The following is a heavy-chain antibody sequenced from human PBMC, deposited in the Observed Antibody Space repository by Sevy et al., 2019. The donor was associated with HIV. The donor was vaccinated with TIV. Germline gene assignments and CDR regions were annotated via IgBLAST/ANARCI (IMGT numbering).Heavy chain of an antibody. CDR3: ALERLSSDVAEYFHN. CDR1: GFTFSRYS. Sequence: GGSLRLSCAASGFTFSRYSMHWVRQAPGKGLEWVATISFDASNKHYADSVKGRFTISRDNFQNSLFLQMNSLRPEETAVYYCALERLSSDVAEYFHNWGQGTLVTVSS. V-gene: IGHV3-30*04. CDR2: ISFDASNK. D-gene: IGHD1-1*01. J-gene: IGHJ1*01.